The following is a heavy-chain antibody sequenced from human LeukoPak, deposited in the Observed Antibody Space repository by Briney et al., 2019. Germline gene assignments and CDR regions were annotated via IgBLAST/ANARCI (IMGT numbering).Heavy chain of an antibody. CDR2: ISSSSSYI. Sequence: GGSLRLSCAASGFTFSSYSMNWVRQAPGKGLEWVSSISSSSSYIYYADSVKGRFTISRDNSKNTLYLQMSSLRAEDTAVYYCVKRDFWSGYYSYWGQGTLVTVSS. CDR3: VKRDFWSGYYSY. D-gene: IGHD3-3*01. V-gene: IGHV3-21*01. CDR1: GFTFSSYS. J-gene: IGHJ4*02.